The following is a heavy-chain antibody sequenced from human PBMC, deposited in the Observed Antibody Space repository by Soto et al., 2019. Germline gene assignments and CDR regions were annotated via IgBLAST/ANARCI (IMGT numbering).Heavy chain of an antibody. CDR1: GFTFSSYG. J-gene: IGHJ4*02. CDR3: ARDLDYGGNSGLDS. V-gene: IGHV3-33*01. Sequence: QVQLVESGGGVVQPGRSLRLSCAASGFTFSSYGMHWVRQAPGKGLEWVAVIWYDGSNKYYADSVKGRFTISRDNSKNTLYLQMNSLRAEDTAVYYCARDLDYGGNSGLDSWGQGTLVTVSS. CDR2: IWYDGSNK. D-gene: IGHD4-17*01.